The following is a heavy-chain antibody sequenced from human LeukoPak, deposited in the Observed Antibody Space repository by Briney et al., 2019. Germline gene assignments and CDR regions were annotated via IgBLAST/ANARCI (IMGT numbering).Heavy chain of an antibody. CDR1: GFTFDDYA. V-gene: IGHV3-21*01. CDR3: ARDLRGSGYYAFDY. J-gene: IGHJ4*02. D-gene: IGHD3-22*01. Sequence: GRSLRLSCAASGFTFDDYAMHWVRQAPGKGLEWVSFISSSSSYIYYADSVKGRFTISRDNAKNSLYLQMNSLRAEDTAVYYCARDLRGSGYYAFDYWGQGTLVTVSS. CDR2: ISSSSSYI.